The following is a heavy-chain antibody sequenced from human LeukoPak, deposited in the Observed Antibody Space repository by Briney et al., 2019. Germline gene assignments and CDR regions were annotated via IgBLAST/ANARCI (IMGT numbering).Heavy chain of an antibody. V-gene: IGHV3-30*02. D-gene: IGHD6-13*01. CDR3: AKDKNDYSSSWGTIDY. CDR2: IWYGGSNE. Sequence: GGSLRLSCAASGFTFSSYGMHWVRQAPGKGLEWVAVIWYGGSNEYYADSVKGRFTISRDNSKNTLYLQMNSLRAEDTAVYYCAKDKNDYSSSWGTIDYWGQGTLVTVSS. CDR1: GFTFSSYG. J-gene: IGHJ4*02.